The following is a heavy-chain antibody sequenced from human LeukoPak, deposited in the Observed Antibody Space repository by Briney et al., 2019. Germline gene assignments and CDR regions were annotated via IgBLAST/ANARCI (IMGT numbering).Heavy chain of an antibody. V-gene: IGHV3-33*08. Sequence: GGSLRLSCAASGFTFSSYGMHWVRQAPGKGLEWVAVLWYGGSNKYYADSVKGRFTISRDNSKDTLYLQMNSLRAEDTAVYHCARGDPRVAGFPPYFDYWGQGTLVTVSS. D-gene: IGHD6-19*01. CDR3: ARGDPRVAGFPPYFDY. CDR2: LWYGGSNK. J-gene: IGHJ4*02. CDR1: GFTFSSYG.